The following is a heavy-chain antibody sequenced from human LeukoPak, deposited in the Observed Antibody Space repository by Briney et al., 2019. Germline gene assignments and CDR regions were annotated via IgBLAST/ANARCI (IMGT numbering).Heavy chain of an antibody. Sequence: GRSLKLSCAASGFTFSGSAMHWVRQASGKGLEWVGRIRSKANSYATAYAASVKGRFTISRDDSKNTAYLQMNSLKTEDTAVYYCTTGSSGWIDYWGQGTLVTVSS. CDR3: TTGSSGWIDY. V-gene: IGHV3-73*01. CDR1: GFTFSGSA. CDR2: IRSKANSYAT. J-gene: IGHJ4*02. D-gene: IGHD6-19*01.